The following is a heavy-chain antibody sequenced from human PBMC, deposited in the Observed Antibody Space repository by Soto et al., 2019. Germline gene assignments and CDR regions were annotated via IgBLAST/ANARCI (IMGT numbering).Heavy chain of an antibody. CDR3: ARDSSSWSIWFDP. D-gene: IGHD6-13*01. CDR1: GFTFNNYN. J-gene: IGHJ5*02. V-gene: IGHV3-21*01. CDR2: ISTTGAYI. Sequence: EVQLVESGGGLVKPGGSLRLSCAASGFTFNNYNMNWVRQAPGKGLEWVSSISTTGAYIQYADSVKDRFTISRDNAKNSLYLQMNSLRAEDTAVYYCARDSSSWSIWFDPWGQGTLVTVSS.